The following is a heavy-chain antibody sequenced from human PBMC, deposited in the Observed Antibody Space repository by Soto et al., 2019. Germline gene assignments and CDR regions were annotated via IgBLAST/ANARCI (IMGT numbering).Heavy chain of an antibody. J-gene: IGHJ4*02. CDR1: GDSISTGYY. CDR2: IYHSGTT. Sequence: SEPLSLTCAVSGDSISTGYYWSWIRQPPGKGLEWIGSIYHSGTTYYNPSLKSRVTISVDTSKNQFSLRLSSVTAADTAVYYCARSKGYDSSGFEYWGQGTMLTVSS. V-gene: IGHV4-38-2*01. CDR3: ARSKGYDSSGFEY. D-gene: IGHD3-22*01.